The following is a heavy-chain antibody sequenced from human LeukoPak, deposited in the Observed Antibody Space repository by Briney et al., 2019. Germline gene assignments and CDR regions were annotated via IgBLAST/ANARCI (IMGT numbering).Heavy chain of an antibody. V-gene: IGHV3-64*01. D-gene: IGHD1-26*01. CDR3: ARVGAVGATVLGYFDL. J-gene: IGHJ2*01. CDR1: GFTFSSYA. Sequence: GGSLRLSCAASGFTFSSYAVHWVRQAPGKGLEYVSAISSNGGSTYYANSVKGRFTISRDNSKNTLYLQLGSLRAEDMAVYYCARVGAVGATVLGYFDLWGRGTLVTVSS. CDR2: ISSNGGST.